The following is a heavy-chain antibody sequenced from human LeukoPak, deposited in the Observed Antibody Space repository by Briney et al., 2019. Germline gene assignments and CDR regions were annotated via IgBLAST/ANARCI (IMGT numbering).Heavy chain of an antibody. CDR1: GGSISSYY. J-gene: IGHJ4*02. D-gene: IGHD6-19*01. V-gene: IGHV4-34*01. CDR2: INHSGST. CDR3: ARGTPYSSGWYAGIHYFDY. Sequence: SETLSLTCTVSGGSISSYYWSWIRQPPGKGLEWIGEINHSGSTNYNPSLKSRVTISVDTSKNQFSLKLSSVTAADTAVYYCARGTPYSSGWYAGIHYFDYWGQGTLVTVSS.